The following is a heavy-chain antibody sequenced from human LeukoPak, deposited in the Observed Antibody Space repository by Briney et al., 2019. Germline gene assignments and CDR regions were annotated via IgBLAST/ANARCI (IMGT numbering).Heavy chain of an antibody. CDR3: ARGLGYSYGYCVDY. CDR2: IYYSGTT. D-gene: IGHD5-18*01. J-gene: IGHJ4*02. Sequence: KPSETLSLTCIVSGGSISSATYYWGWIRQPPGKGLEWIGDIYYSGTTNYNPSLKSRVTISIDTSKNQFSLQLSSVTAADTAVYYCARGLGYSYGYCVDYWGRGTLVTVSS. V-gene: IGHV4-61*01. CDR1: GGSISSATYY.